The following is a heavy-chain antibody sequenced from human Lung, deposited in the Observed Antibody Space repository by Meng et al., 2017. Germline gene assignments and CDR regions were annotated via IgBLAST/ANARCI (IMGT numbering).Heavy chain of an antibody. CDR2: INHSGST. Sequence: QGPLQQWGAGLLKPSVTLSPTCVVSGGSISDYYWSWIRQPPGKGLEWIGEINHSGSTNYNPSLESRATISVDTSQNNLSLKLSSVTAADSAVYYCARGPTTMAHDFDYWGQGTLVTVSS. J-gene: IGHJ4*02. CDR1: GGSISDYY. V-gene: IGHV4-34*01. CDR3: ARGPTTMAHDFDY. D-gene: IGHD4-11*01.